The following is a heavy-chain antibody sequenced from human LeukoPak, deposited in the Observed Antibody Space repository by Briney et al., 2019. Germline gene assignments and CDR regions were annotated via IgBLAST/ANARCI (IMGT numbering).Heavy chain of an antibody. V-gene: IGHV3-43*02. J-gene: IGHJ4*02. D-gene: IGHD3-3*01. Sequence: GGSLRLSCAASGFAFNDYAMHWVRQAPGKGLEWVSLIIGDGRTTYYADSVKGRFAISRDNSKKSLSLQINNLRIEDTALYYCAKGHFGAGDYWGQGTLVTVSS. CDR2: IIGDGRTT. CDR1: GFAFNDYA. CDR3: AKGHFGAGDY.